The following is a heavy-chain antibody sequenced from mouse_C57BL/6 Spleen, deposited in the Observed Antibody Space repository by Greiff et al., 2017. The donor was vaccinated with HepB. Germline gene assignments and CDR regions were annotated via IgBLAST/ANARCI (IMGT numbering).Heavy chain of an antibody. V-gene: IGHV5-17*01. CDR1: GFTFSDYG. D-gene: IGHD2-1*01. CDR2: ISSGSSTI. J-gene: IGHJ4*01. Sequence: DVMLVESGGGLVKPGGSLKLSCAASGFTFSDYGMHWVRQAPEKGLEWVAYISSGSSTIYYADTVKGRFTISRDNAKNTLFLQMTSLRSEDTAMYYCARMNYGNYGAMDYWGQGTSVTVSS. CDR3: ARMNYGNYGAMDY.